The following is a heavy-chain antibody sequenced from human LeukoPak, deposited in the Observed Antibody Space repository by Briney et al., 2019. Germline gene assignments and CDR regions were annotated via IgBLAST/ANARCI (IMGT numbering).Heavy chain of an antibody. Sequence: ASVEVSCKASGYTFTSYYIHWVRQAPGQGLEWMGVINPSGGSTTYAQKFQGRITMTRDTSTSTVYMEVSSLRSEDTAVYYCAREDGSGFGAFEIWGQGTMVTVSS. CDR1: GYTFTSYY. CDR3: AREDGSGFGAFEI. CDR2: INPSGGST. J-gene: IGHJ3*02. D-gene: IGHD3-22*01. V-gene: IGHV1-46*01.